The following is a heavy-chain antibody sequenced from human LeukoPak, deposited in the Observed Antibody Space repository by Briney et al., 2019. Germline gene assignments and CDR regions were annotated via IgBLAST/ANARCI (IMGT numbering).Heavy chain of an antibody. CDR2: ISWNSHTV. CDR3: AKGLLLRYFDWSLDY. V-gene: IGHV3-9*01. Sequence: GGSLRLSCAASGFTFDDYAMHWVRQAPGEGLEWVSGISWNSHTVAYADSVKGRFTISKDNAKNSLYLQMNSPRPEDTAFYFCAKGLLLRYFDWSLDYWGQGTLVTVSS. D-gene: IGHD3-9*01. CDR1: GFTFDDYA. J-gene: IGHJ4*01.